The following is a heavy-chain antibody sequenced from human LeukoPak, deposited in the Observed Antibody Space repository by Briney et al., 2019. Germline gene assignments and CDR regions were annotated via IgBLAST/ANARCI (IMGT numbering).Heavy chain of an antibody. CDR1: GFTFDDYA. CDR3: ARDAWRRDFYYGMDV. D-gene: IGHD5-12*01. CDR2: ISWSSGNI. V-gene: IGHV3-9*01. Sequence: GGSLRLSCAASGFTFDDYAMHWVRQVPGKGVEWVSGISWSSGNIGYADSVKGRFTISRDNAKNSLYLEMNSLRTEDTALYFCARDAWRRDFYYGMDVWGQGTTVAVSS. J-gene: IGHJ6*02.